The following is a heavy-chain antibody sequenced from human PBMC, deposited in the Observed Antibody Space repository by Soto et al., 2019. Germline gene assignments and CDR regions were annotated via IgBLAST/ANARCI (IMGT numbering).Heavy chain of an antibody. Sequence: EEQVVESGGSLVKPGGSLRLSCAASGFTFSEYSMLWVRQAPGRGLEWLSFIANGDNHIFYSDSVKGRFTISRDNAKNSVYLQLNSLRADDSAVYYCARENGHCTDACNRGAFDIWGQGTMVTVSS. V-gene: IGHV3-21*01. D-gene: IGHD2-2*01. CDR1: GFTFSEYS. CDR3: ARENGHCTDACNRGAFDI. CDR2: IANGDNHI. J-gene: IGHJ3*02.